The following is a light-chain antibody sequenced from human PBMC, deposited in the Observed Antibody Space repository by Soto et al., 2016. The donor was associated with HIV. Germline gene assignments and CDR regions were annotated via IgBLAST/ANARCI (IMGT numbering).Light chain of an antibody. Sequence: SYELTQPPSVSVAPGKTASITCGGNNIGTRSVHWYQQKAGQAPVLVVYDDSDRPSGIPERFSGSNSGNTATLTLSRVEAGDEADYYCQVWDSSDHYVFGSGTKVTVL. CDR2: DDS. CDR1: NIGTRS. CDR3: QVWDSSDHYV. J-gene: IGLJ1*01. V-gene: IGLV3-21*01.